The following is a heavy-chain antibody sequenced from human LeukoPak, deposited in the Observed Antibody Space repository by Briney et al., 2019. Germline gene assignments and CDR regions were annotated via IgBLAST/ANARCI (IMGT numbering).Heavy chain of an antibody. CDR3: ARRGRLAGTTVASGAFDI. CDR2: IIPIFGTA. Sequence: SVKVSCKASGGTFSSYAISWVRQAPGQGLEWVGGIIPIFGTANYAQKFQGRVTITADESTSTAYMELSGLRSEDTAVYYCARRGRLAGTTVASGAFDIWGQGTMVTVSS. CDR1: GGTFSSYA. V-gene: IGHV1-69*01. J-gene: IGHJ3*02. D-gene: IGHD4-23*01.